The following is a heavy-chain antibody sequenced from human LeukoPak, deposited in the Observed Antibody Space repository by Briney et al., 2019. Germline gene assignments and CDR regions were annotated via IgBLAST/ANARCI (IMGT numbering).Heavy chain of an antibody. J-gene: IGHJ6*03. CDR1: GGSINSYY. CDR3: ARGVSGFIAAEYYYYYYMDV. Sequence: SETLSLTCTVSGGSINSYYWSWIRQPPGKGLEWIGRIYTSGSTNYNPSLKSRVTMSVDTSKNQFSLKLSSVTAADTAVYYCARGVSGFIAAEYYYYYYMDVWGKGTTVTVSS. CDR2: IYTSGST. V-gene: IGHV4-4*07. D-gene: IGHD6-13*01.